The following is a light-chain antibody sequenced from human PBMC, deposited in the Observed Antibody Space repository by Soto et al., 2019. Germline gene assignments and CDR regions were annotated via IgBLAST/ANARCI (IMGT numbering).Light chain of an antibody. V-gene: IGKV1-12*01. Sequence: DIQMTQSPSSVSASVGDRVTITCRASQGIGSQLAWYQQKPGKAPKLLIHAASTLQRGVPSRFSGRGSGTDFPLTISSLQSEDFATYYCQRANTFPRTFGQGTKVEIE. CDR3: QRANTFPRT. J-gene: IGKJ1*01. CDR1: QGIGSQ. CDR2: AAS.